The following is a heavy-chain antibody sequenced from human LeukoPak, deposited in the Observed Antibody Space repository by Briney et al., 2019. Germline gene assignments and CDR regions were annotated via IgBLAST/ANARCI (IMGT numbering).Heavy chain of an antibody. CDR1: GFTFSSCG. CDR3: AKDLIVVAVAGTPAFDI. D-gene: IGHD6-19*01. Sequence: GRSLRLSCAASGFTFSSCGMHWVRQAPGKGLEWVAVISYDGSNKYYADSVKGRFTISRDNSKNTLYLQMNSLRAEDTAVYYCAKDLIVVAVAGTPAFDIWGQGTMVTVSS. V-gene: IGHV3-30*18. J-gene: IGHJ3*02. CDR2: ISYDGSNK.